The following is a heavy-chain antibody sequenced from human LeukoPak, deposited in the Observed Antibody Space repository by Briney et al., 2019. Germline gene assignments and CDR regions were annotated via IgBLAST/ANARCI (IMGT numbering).Heavy chain of an antibody. CDR3: ARDLPYYYGSGSFDY. CDR1: GFTFSSYG. CDR2: IRYDGSNK. J-gene: IGHJ4*02. D-gene: IGHD3-10*01. V-gene: IGHV3-30*02. Sequence: GGSLRLSCAASGFTFSSYGMHWVRQAPGKGLEWVAFIRYDGSNKYYADSVKGRFTISRDNAKNSLYLQMNSLRAEDTAVYYCARDLPYYYGSGSFDYWGQGTLVTVSS.